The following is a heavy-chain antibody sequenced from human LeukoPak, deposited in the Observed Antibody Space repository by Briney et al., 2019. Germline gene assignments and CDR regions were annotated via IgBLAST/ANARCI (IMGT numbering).Heavy chain of an antibody. Sequence: SETLSLTCAVYGGSFSGYYWSWIRQPPGKGLEWIGEINHSGSTNYNPSLKSRVTISVDTSKNQFSLRLSSVTAADTAVYYCARVYCSSTSCLVYYGMDVWGQGTTVTVSS. CDR1: GGSFSGYY. V-gene: IGHV4-34*01. J-gene: IGHJ6*02. D-gene: IGHD2-2*01. CDR3: ARVYCSSTSCLVYYGMDV. CDR2: INHSGST.